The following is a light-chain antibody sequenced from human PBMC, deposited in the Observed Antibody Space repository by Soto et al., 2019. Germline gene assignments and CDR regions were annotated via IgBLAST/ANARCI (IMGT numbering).Light chain of an antibody. J-gene: IGKJ5*01. Sequence: DIQMTQYTSSLSASVGDRVTMTCRASQNIRNNLNWYQQKPGTAPKLLIYAASSLQSGVPSRFSGSGSRTHFSFTITSLQPDDFATYYCHQYDSLPPTFGLGTRLEIK. V-gene: IGKV1-33*01. CDR3: HQYDSLPPT. CDR2: AAS. CDR1: QNIRNN.